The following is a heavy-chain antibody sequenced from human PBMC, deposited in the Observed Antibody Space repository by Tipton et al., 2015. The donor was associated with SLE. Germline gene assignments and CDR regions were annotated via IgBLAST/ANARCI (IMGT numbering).Heavy chain of an antibody. J-gene: IGHJ6*03. CDR1: GGAISSSGYY. CDR2: AYYTGST. Sequence: TLSLTCSVSGGAISSSGYYWGWIRQPPSKELEWIGNAYYTGSTYYSPSLRSRVTISVDTSKNQFSLTLSSVTAADTAIYYCARRKYYYMDVWGKGATVTVSS. V-gene: IGHV4-39*01. CDR3: ARRKYYYMDV.